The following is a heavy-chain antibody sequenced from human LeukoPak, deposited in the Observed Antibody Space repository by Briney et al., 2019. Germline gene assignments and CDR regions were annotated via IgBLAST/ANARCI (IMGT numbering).Heavy chain of an antibody. CDR3: AREAAWNDAFDI. V-gene: IGHV3-48*03. CDR1: GFTFSSYE. D-gene: IGHD1-1*01. Sequence: GGSLRLSCAASGFTFSSYEMNWVRQAPGKGLEWVSHISSSGSNIYYADSVKGRFTISRDNAKNSLYLQMSSLRAGDTAVYYCAREAAWNDAFDIWGQGTMVTVSS. CDR2: ISSSGSNI. J-gene: IGHJ3*02.